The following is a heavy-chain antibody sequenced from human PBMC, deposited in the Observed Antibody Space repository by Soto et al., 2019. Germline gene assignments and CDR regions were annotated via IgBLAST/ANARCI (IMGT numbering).Heavy chain of an antibody. CDR2: ISSSSSYI. Sequence: GGSLRLSCAASGFTFSSYSMNWVRQAPGKGLEWVSSISSSSSYIYYADSVKGRFTISRDNAKNSLYLQMNSLRAEDTAVYYCARDRRDGYKAFDYWGQGTLVTVSS. J-gene: IGHJ4*02. CDR1: GFTFSSYS. V-gene: IGHV3-21*01. CDR3: ARDRRDGYKAFDY. D-gene: IGHD5-12*01.